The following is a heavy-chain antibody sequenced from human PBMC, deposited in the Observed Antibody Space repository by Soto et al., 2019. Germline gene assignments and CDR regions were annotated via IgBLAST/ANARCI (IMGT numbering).Heavy chain of an antibody. D-gene: IGHD3-16*01. Sequence: PGGSLRLSCEASEFSLSDFGMNWVRQAPGGGLEWLSYISRSGDIFYCADSARGRFAISRDNAKNSLYLQMNSLTVEDTAVYYCAGAAYASLRYSASFYGMDVWGQGTTVTVSS. CDR2: ISRSGDIF. CDR3: AGAAYASLRYSASFYGMDV. CDR1: EFSLSDFG. J-gene: IGHJ6*02. V-gene: IGHV3-48*03.